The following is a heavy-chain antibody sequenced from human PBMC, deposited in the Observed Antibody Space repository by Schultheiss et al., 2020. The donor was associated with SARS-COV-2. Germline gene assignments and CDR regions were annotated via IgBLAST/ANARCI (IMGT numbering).Heavy chain of an antibody. CDR2: FDPEDGET. D-gene: IGHD1-26*01. CDR3: ATGGGMGATKAWFDP. CDR1: GYTFTSYY. Sequence: ASVKVSCKASGYTFTSYYMHWVRQAPGQGLEWMGGFDPEDGETIYAQKFQDRVTMTGDTSTDTAYMELSSLRSEDTAVYYCATGGGMGATKAWFDPWGQGTLVTVSS. V-gene: IGHV1-24*01. J-gene: IGHJ5*02.